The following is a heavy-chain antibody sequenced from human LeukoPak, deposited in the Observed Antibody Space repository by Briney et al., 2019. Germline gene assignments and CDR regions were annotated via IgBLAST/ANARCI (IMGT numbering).Heavy chain of an antibody. D-gene: IGHD3-22*01. Sequence: SETLSLTCTVSGYSTSSGYYWGWIRQPPGKGLEWIGSIYHSGSTYYNPSLKSRVTISVDTSKNQFSLKLSSVTAADTAVYYCARDGVRIYYDSSGYYDYWGQGTLVTVSS. J-gene: IGHJ4*02. V-gene: IGHV4-38-2*02. CDR1: GYSTSSGYY. CDR2: IYHSGST. CDR3: ARDGVRIYYDSSGYYDY.